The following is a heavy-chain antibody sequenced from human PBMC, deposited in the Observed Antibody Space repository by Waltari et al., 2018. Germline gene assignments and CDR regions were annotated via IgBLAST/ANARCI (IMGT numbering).Heavy chain of an antibody. CDR1: GFTFSSYS. V-gene: IGHV3-21*01. D-gene: IGHD2-2*01. J-gene: IGHJ4*02. Sequence: EVQLVESGGGLVKPGGSLRLSCAASGFTFSSYSMNWVRQAPGKGPEWVSSISSSSSYIYYADSVKGRFTISRDNAKNSLYLQMNSLRAEDTAVYYCARDAHGLGYCSSTSCYADYWGQGTLVTVSS. CDR3: ARDAHGLGYCSSTSCYADY. CDR2: ISSSSSYI.